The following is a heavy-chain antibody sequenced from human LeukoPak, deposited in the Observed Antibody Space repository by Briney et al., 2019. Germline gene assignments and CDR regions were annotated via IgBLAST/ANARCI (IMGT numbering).Heavy chain of an antibody. Sequence: GGSLRLSCAASGFTFSNYWMSWVRQAPGKGLEWVATIEQDGSQKHHVDSVKGRFTISRDNADSSLYLQMNSLRAEDTAVYYCARGAYGGTFDYWGQGTLVTVSS. CDR3: ARGAYGGTFDY. J-gene: IGHJ4*02. V-gene: IGHV3-7*01. D-gene: IGHD4-23*01. CDR1: GFTFSNYW. CDR2: IEQDGSQK.